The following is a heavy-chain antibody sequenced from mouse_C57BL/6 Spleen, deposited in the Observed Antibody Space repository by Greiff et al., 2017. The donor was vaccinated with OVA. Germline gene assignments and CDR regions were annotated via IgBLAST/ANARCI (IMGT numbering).Heavy chain of an antibody. J-gene: IGHJ2*01. Sequence: VQLQQSGAELVRPGASVTLSCKASGYTFTDYEMHWVKQTPVHGLEWIGAIDPETGGTAYNQKFKGKAILTADKSSSTAYMELRSLTSEDSDVYYCTKKGDYDFDYWGQGTTLTVSS. CDR3: TKKGDYDFDY. CDR1: GYTFTDYE. CDR2: IDPETGGT. V-gene: IGHV1-15*01. D-gene: IGHD2-4*01.